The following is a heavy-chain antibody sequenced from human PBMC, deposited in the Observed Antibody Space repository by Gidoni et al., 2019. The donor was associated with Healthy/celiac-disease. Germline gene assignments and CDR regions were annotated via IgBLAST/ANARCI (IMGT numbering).Heavy chain of an antibody. D-gene: IGHD2-2*02. Sequence: QVQLVQSGAEVEKPGSSVQVSCKASGGTFSSFATSWAPQAPGQGLEWMGGIIPIFGTANYAQKFQGRVTITADESTSTAYMELSSLRSEDTAVYYCASAYCSSTSCHTGGSWFDPWGQGTLVTVSS. J-gene: IGHJ5*02. CDR2: IIPIFGTA. CDR1: GGTFSSFA. V-gene: IGHV1-69*01. CDR3: ASAYCSSTSCHTGGSWFDP.